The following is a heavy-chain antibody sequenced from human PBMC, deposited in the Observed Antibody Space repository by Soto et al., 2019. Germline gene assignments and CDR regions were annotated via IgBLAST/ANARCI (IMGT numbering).Heavy chain of an antibody. CDR3: AREPVMITFGGVIADAFDI. J-gene: IGHJ3*02. V-gene: IGHV3-33*01. CDR2: IWYDGSNK. D-gene: IGHD3-16*02. Sequence: QVQLVESGGGVVQPGRSLRLSCAASGFTFSRYGMHWVRQAPGKGLEWVAVIWYDGSNKYYADSVKGRFTISRDNSENTVYLQMSSLRAEDTAVYYCAREPVMITFGGVIADAFDIWGQGTMVTVSS. CDR1: GFTFSRYG.